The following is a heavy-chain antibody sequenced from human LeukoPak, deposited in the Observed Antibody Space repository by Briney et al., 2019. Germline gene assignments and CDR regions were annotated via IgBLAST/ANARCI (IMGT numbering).Heavy chain of an antibody. CDR2: MNPNSGNT. D-gene: IGHD4-17*01. Sequence: ASVKVSCKASGYTLTSYDISWVRQATGQGLEWMGLMNPNSGNTGYAQKFQGRVTMTRNTSISTAYMELSSLRSEDTAVYYCARSYGPSDYWGQGTLVTVSS. V-gene: IGHV1-8*01. J-gene: IGHJ4*02. CDR1: GYTLTSYD. CDR3: ARSYGPSDY.